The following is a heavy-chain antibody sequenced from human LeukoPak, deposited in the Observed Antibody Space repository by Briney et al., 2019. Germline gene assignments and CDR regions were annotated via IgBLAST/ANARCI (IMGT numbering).Heavy chain of an antibody. CDR1: GFTVSSNY. CDR2: IYSGGST. D-gene: IGHD6-13*01. J-gene: IGHJ4*02. V-gene: IGHV3-53*01. CDR3: ARGSRSSSWYGRVDY. Sequence: PGGSLRLSCAASGFTVSSNYMSWVRQAPGKGLEWVSVIYSGGSTYYADSVKGRFTISRDNSKNTLYLQMNSLRAEDTAVYYCARGSRSSSWYGRVDYWGQGTLVTVSS.